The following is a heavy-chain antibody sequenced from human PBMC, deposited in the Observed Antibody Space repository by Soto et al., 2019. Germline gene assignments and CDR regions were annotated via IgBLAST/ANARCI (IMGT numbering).Heavy chain of an antibody. CDR1: GFTFSSYG. V-gene: IGHV3-33*01. Sequence: QVQLVESGGGVVQPGRSLRLSCAASGFTFSSYGMHWVRQAPGKGLEWVAVIWYDGSNKYYADSVKGRFTISRDNSKNTLYLQRNGRRAEDTAVYYCARGFYDSSGYWPYYFDYWGQGTLVTVSS. CDR3: ARGFYDSSGYWPYYFDY. J-gene: IGHJ4*02. D-gene: IGHD3-22*01. CDR2: IWYDGSNK.